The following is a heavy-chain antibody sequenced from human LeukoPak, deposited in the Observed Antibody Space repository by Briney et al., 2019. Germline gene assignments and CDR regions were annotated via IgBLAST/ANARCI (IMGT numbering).Heavy chain of an antibody. CDR1: GFSFSSYW. J-gene: IGHJ4*02. V-gene: IGHV3-23*01. CDR3: AKGLWTFDY. Sequence: SGGSLRLSCVASGFSFSSYWMTWVRQAPGKGLEWVSAISGSGGSTYYGDSVKGRFTISRDNSKNTVYLQMNSLRAEDTAVYYCAKGLWTFDYWGQGTLVIASS. CDR2: ISGSGGST. D-gene: IGHD3-16*01.